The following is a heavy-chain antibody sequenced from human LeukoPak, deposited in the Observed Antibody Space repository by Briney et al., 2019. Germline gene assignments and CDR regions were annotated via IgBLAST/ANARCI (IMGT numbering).Heavy chain of an antibody. CDR3: ASFRTIFGVFDY. Sequence: SETLSLTCTVSGGSISSYYWSWVRQPPGEGLEWIGYIYYSGSTNYNPSLKSRVTISVDTSKNQFSLKLSSVTAADTAVYYCASFRTIFGVFDYWGQGTLVTVSS. V-gene: IGHV4-59*01. CDR2: IYYSGST. D-gene: IGHD3-3*01. CDR1: GGSISSYY. J-gene: IGHJ4*02.